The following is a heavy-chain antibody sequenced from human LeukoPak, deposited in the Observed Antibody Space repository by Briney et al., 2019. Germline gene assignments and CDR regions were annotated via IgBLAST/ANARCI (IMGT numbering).Heavy chain of an antibody. CDR2: INPSGGST. V-gene: IGHV1-46*01. CDR1: GYTFTSYY. J-gene: IGHJ4*02. CDR3: ARGYSYATDY. D-gene: IGHD5-18*01. Sequence: ASVKVSCKASGYTFTSYYMHWVRQAPGQGLEWMGIINPSGGSTSYAQKFQGRVTMTRDTSISTAYMELSRLRSDDTAVYYCARGYSYATDYWGQGTLVTVSS.